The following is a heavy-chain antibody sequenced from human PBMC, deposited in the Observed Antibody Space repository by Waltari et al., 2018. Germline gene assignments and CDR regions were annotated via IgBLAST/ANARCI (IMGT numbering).Heavy chain of an antibody. CDR1: GINFMNYE. CDR2: IGTSAGDI. CDR3: ATDVSGWVDFEH. J-gene: IGHJ4*02. D-gene: IGHD6-19*01. V-gene: IGHV3-48*03. Sequence: EVPLVESGGDMVHPGGSLRLSWVVHGINFMNYEMDWVRQAPGKGLGWISYIGTSAGDIYYAESVKGRFTISRDNVKNSLYLQMNSLRVEDTAVYYCATDVSGWVDFEHWGRGTLVTVSS.